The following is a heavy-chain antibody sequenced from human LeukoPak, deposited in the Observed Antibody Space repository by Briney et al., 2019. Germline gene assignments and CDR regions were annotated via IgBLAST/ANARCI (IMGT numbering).Heavy chain of an antibody. D-gene: IGHD2-2*01. CDR2: ISGSGGST. Sequence: GGSLRLSCAASGFTFSSYAMSWVRQAPGKGLEWVSAISGSGGSTYYADSVKGRFTISRDNSKNTLYLQMNSLRAEDTAVYYCAKDGQNSRVVPAANFDYWGQGTLVTVSS. CDR1: GFTFSSYA. CDR3: AKDGQNSRVVPAANFDY. V-gene: IGHV3-23*01. J-gene: IGHJ4*02.